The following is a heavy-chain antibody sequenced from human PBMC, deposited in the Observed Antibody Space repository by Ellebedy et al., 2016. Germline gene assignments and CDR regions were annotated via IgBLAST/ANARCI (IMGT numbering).Heavy chain of an antibody. Sequence: GGSLRLSCAASGFTFSSYAMSWVRQAPGKGLEWVSAISGSGGSTYYADSVKGRFTISRDNSKNTLYLQMNSLRAEDTAVYYCAKGQRVVVVPAAMSVSDYYGMDVWGQGTTVTVSS. CDR2: ISGSGGST. D-gene: IGHD2-2*01. CDR3: AKGQRVVVVPAAMSVSDYYGMDV. J-gene: IGHJ6*02. V-gene: IGHV3-23*01. CDR1: GFTFSSYA.